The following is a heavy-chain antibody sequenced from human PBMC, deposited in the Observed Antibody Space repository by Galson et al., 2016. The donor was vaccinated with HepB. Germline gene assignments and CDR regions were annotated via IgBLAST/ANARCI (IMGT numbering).Heavy chain of an antibody. J-gene: IGHJ4*02. V-gene: IGHV4-59*01. CDR2: IYYTGTS. CDR3: ARTKGKFSRSSGMDY. Sequence: SETLSFTCTITGDSMNGYYWNWIRQPPGKGLEWIGNIYYTGTSTDNPSLEGRVTMSVATSNNQFSLNLTSVTTADTAVYYCARTKGKFSRSSGMDYWGQGILVTVSS. D-gene: IGHD6-6*01. CDR1: GDSMNGYY.